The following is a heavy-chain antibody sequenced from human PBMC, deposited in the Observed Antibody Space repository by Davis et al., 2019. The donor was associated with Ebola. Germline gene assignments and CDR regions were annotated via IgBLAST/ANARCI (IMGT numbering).Heavy chain of an antibody. Sequence: SETLSLTCTLSGGSISNYYWTWIRQPPGKGLEWIGNVYYSGNTHYNPSLKSRVTMSLDTSKNQFSLILTSLTAADTAVYYCATGGGYDPLAPFDYWGQGTLVTVSS. CDR2: VYYSGNT. CDR1: GGSISNYY. D-gene: IGHD5-12*01. J-gene: IGHJ4*02. CDR3: ATGGGYDPLAPFDY. V-gene: IGHV4-59*01.